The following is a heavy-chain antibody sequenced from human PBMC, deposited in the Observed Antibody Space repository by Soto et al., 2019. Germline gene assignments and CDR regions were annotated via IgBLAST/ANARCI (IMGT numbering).Heavy chain of an antibody. CDR1: RFTFRDAW. D-gene: IGHD4-17*01. CDR3: TTATVTRAGMDV. Sequence: GGSLRLSCAASRFTFRDAWMSWVRQAPGKGLEWIGRIKSKIDGGTTDYAAPEKGRFTISRDDLKNMLYLQMNSLKTEDTAVYYCTTATVTRAGMDVWGQGTTVTVSS. V-gene: IGHV3-15*01. CDR2: IKSKIDGGTT. J-gene: IGHJ6*02.